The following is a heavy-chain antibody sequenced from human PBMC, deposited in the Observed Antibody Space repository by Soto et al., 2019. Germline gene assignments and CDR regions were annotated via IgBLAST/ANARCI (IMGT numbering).Heavy chain of an antibody. D-gene: IGHD2-8*02. CDR2: FSLSGTT. Sequence: SESLSLTCTVSGASITGSFFWSWIRQPAGKGLEWIGRFSLSGTTNYNPSLRSRVTMSADVSKNQFSLRLTSVTAADTALYYCARGMTPPGAPAWYYFDSWGQGTLVTVSS. V-gene: IGHV4-4*07. J-gene: IGHJ4*02. CDR1: GASITGSFF. CDR3: ARGMTPPGAPAWYYFDS.